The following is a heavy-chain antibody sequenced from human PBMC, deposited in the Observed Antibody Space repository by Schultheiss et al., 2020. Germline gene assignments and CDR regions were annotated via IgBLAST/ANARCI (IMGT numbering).Heavy chain of an antibody. CDR2: IKQDGSEK. CDR1: GFTFSSYA. CDR3: ARPRITMVREMGY. D-gene: IGHD3-10*01. Sequence: GGSLRLSCAASGFTFSSYAMHWVRQAPGKGLEWVANIKQDGSEKYYVDSVKGRFTISRDNAKNSLYLQMNSLRDEDTAVYYCARPRITMVREMGYWGQGTLVTVSS. J-gene: IGHJ4*02. V-gene: IGHV3-7*01.